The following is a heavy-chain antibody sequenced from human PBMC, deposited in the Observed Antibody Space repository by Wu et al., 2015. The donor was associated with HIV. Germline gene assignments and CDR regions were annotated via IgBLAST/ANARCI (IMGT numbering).Heavy chain of an antibody. V-gene: IGHV1-69*01. CDR3: ARDTSGWYPLNGYFDY. CDR2: LVPVFATT. D-gene: IGHD6-19*01. CDR1: GGSFSSFT. J-gene: IGHJ4*02. Sequence: QVQLEQSGAEVKKPGASVKVSCKTSGGSFSSFTISWVRQAPGQGLEWIGGLVPVFATTNYAQTLQDRVTITTDASTNTAYMELNSLRSEDTAVYYCARDTSGWYPLNGYFDYWGQGTLVTVSS.